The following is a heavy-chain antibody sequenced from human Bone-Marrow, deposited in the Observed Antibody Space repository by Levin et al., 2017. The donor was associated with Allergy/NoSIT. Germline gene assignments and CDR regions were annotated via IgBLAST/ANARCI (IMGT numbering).Heavy chain of an antibody. CDR3: ARPWGH. Sequence: GESLKISCAASGLTFTNCGFYWVRQAPGKGLEWVAVISYDGTVQDYADSVKGRFTISRDNSKNTVYLHMNSLRPEDTAVYYCARPWGHWGQGTLVTVSS. J-gene: IGHJ4*01. D-gene: IGHD3-16*01. CDR2: ISYDGTVQ. CDR1: GLTFTNCG. V-gene: IGHV3-30*03.